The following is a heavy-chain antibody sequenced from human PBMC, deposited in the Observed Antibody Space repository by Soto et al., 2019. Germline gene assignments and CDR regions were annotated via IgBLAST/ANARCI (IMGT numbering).Heavy chain of an antibody. CDR2: ISSSSRTI. CDR1: GFTFSGYS. Sequence: EVQLVESGGGLVQPGGSLRLSCAASGFTFSGYSMNWVRQAPGKGLEWVSYISSSSRTIYYADSVKGRFTISRDNAKNSLYLQMNGLRDEGTAVDSCAGDIGCSGGSCCDYGMDLWCPGTTVTVSS. CDR3: AGDIGCSGGSCCDYGMDL. V-gene: IGHV3-48*02. D-gene: IGHD2-15*01. J-gene: IGHJ6*01.